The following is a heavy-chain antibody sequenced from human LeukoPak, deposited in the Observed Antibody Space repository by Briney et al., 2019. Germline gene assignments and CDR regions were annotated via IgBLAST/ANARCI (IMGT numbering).Heavy chain of an antibody. V-gene: IGHV3-64*02. Sequence: GGSLRLSCAASGFTFSTYAMHWVRQAPGKGLEYVSAISTNGDSTYYADSVKGRFTISRDNSKNSLYLQMNTLRPEDTAVYYCARDPSGGDYWGQGTLVTVSS. CDR3: ARDPSGGDY. CDR1: GFTFSTYA. J-gene: IGHJ4*02. CDR2: ISTNGDST. D-gene: IGHD3-10*01.